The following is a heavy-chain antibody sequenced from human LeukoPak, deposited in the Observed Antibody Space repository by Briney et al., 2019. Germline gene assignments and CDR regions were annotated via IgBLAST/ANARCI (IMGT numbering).Heavy chain of an antibody. CDR2: IKQDGSEK. Sequence: GGSLRLSCAASGFTFSSYWMSWVRQAPGKGLEWVANIKQDGSEKYYVDSVKGRFTISRDNAKNSLYLQMNSLRAEDTAVYYCARQTYYYGSGSYGPSDYWGQGTLVTVYS. J-gene: IGHJ4*02. CDR3: ARQTYYYGSGSYGPSDY. CDR1: GFTFSSYW. D-gene: IGHD3-10*01. V-gene: IGHV3-7*04.